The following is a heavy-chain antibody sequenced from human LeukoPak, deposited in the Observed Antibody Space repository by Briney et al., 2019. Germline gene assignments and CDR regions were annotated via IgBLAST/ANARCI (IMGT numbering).Heavy chain of an antibody. J-gene: IGHJ4*02. Sequence: GGSLRLSCAASGFTFSSYWMSWVRQAPGKGLEWVAKIKQDGSEKYYVDSVKGRFTISRDNAKNSLYLQMNSLGAEDTAVYYCARRGTSSSWAHFDYWGQGTLVTVSS. CDR3: ARRGTSSSWAHFDY. D-gene: IGHD6-13*01. V-gene: IGHV3-7*05. CDR1: GFTFSSYW. CDR2: IKQDGSEK.